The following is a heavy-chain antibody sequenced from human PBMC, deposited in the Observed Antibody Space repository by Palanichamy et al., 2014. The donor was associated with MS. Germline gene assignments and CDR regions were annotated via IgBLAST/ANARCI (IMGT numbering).Heavy chain of an antibody. CDR3: ANAVYSGSWYPDF. J-gene: IGHJ4*02. V-gene: IGHV3-23*01. CDR2: ISGSGGNT. CDR1: GFTFSSYA. D-gene: IGHD6-13*01. Sequence: EVQLLRSGGGLVQPGGSLRLSCAASGFTFSSYAMSWVRQAPGKGLEWVSAISGSGGNTYYADSVKGRFTISRDNSKNTLYLQMNSLRAEDTAVYSCANAVYSGSWYPDFWGQGTLVTVSS.